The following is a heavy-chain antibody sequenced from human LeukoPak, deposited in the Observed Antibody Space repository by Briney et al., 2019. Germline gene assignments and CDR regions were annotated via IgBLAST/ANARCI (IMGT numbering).Heavy chain of an antibody. Sequence: PGRSLRLSCAASGFTFSSYGMHWVRQAPGKGLEWVAVISYDGSNKFYADSVKGRFTISRDNSKNTLYLQMNSLRVEDTAVYYCAREESESSGHWDWGQGTLVTVSS. V-gene: IGHV3-30*03. J-gene: IGHJ4*02. CDR3: AREESESSGHWD. D-gene: IGHD3-22*01. CDR2: ISYDGSNK. CDR1: GFTFSSYG.